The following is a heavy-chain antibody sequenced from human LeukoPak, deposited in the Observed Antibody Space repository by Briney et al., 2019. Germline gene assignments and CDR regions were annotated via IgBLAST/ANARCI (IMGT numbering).Heavy chain of an antibody. CDR3: ASALTTAFMDV. CDR1: GGSISSYY. V-gene: IGHV4-4*07. J-gene: IGHJ6*04. D-gene: IGHD1-14*01. Sequence: PSETLSLTCTVSGGSISSYYWGWIRQPAGKGLEWVGRIYTSGSTNYNPSLKSRVTMSVDTSKNQFSLKLSSVTAADTPVFSCASALTTAFMDVWGKGPTVPVPP. CDR2: IYTSGST.